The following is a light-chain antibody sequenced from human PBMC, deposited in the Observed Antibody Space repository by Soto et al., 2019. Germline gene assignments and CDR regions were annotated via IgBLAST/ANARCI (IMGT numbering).Light chain of an antibody. J-gene: IGKJ4*02. CDR2: AAS. CDR3: QQANSFPLT. Sequence: DIQMTQSPSSVSASVGDRVTITCRASQAIGTWLAWIQQKPGEAPKLLIYAASTLQSGVPSRFSGSGSGTDFTLTISSLQPADFATYYCQQANSFPLTVGGGTKVEIK. V-gene: IGKV1-12*01. CDR1: QAIGTW.